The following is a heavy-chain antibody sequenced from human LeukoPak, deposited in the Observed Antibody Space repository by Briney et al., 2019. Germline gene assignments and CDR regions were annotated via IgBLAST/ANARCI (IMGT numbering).Heavy chain of an antibody. CDR3: ARAPVATPSEFDY. J-gene: IGHJ4*02. V-gene: IGHV4-30-4*01. D-gene: IGHD5-12*01. CDR2: IYYSGST. CDR1: GGSIGSGDYY. Sequence: SETLSLTCTVSGGSIGSGDYYWSWIRQPPGKGLEWIGYIYYSGSTYYNPSLKSRVTISVDRSKNQFSLKLSSTTAADTAVYYCARAPVATPSEFDYWGQGTLGTVSS.